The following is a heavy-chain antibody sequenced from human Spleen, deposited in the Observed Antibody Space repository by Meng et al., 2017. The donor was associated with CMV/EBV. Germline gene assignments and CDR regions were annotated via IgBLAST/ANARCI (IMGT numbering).Heavy chain of an antibody. V-gene: IGHV3-30*02. CDR2: IRNDGSKK. CDR3: VSKGSEGAFDI. J-gene: IGHJ3*02. CDR1: GFTFSSNG. Sequence: GESLKISCAASGFTFSSNGMHWVRQAPGKGLEWVAFIRNDGSKKYYADTVKGRFTISRDNSKNTLYLQMNSLRAEDTAVYYCVSKGSEGAFDIWGQGTMVTVSS.